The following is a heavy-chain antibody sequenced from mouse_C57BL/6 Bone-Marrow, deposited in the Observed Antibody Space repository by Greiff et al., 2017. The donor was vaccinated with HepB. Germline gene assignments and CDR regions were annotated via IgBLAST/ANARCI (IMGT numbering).Heavy chain of an antibody. Sequence: EVKLVESEGGLVQPGSSMKLSCTASGFTFSDYYMAWVRQVPEKGLEWVANINYDGSSTYYLDSLKSRFIISRDNAKNILYLQMSSLKSEDTATYYCARALYGSSYFYYAMDYWGQGTSVTVSS. CDR3: ARALYGSSYFYYAMDY. D-gene: IGHD1-1*01. V-gene: IGHV5-16*01. CDR2: INYDGSST. CDR1: GFTFSDYY. J-gene: IGHJ4*01.